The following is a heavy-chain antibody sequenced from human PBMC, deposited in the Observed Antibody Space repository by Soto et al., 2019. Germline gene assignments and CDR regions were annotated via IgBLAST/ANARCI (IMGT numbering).Heavy chain of an antibody. CDR3: ARSVAVPGAHIDY. Sequence: TLSLTCSVSGGSISGSYWSWIRQSPGKGLEWLGYVYYTGSTNYSPSLRSRVSISVDTSKNEFSLRLSSVTAADTAVYFCARSVAVPGAHIDYWGQGTQVT. D-gene: IGHD6-19*01. V-gene: IGHV4-59*01. CDR1: GGSISGSY. J-gene: IGHJ4*02. CDR2: VYYTGST.